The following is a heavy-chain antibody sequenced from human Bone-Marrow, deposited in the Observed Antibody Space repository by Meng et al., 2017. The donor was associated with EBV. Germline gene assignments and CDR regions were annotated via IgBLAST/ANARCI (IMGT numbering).Heavy chain of an antibody. CDR3: ARGSGWYSGY. Sequence: QGPLQQWGAGLLKPSEPLSLTCAVYGGSFSGYYWSWIRQPPGKGLEWIGEINHSGSTNYNPSLKSRVTISVDTSKNQFSLKLSSVTAADTAVYYCARGSGWYSGYWGQGTLVTVSS. J-gene: IGHJ4*02. V-gene: IGHV4-34*01. CDR1: GGSFSGYY. CDR2: INHSGST. D-gene: IGHD6-19*01.